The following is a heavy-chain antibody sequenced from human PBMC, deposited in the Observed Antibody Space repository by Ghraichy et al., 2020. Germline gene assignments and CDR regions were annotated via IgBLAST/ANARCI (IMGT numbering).Heavy chain of an antibody. CDR3: ATRWAYSNYRWFDP. CDR2: INHSGST. D-gene: IGHD4-11*01. V-gene: IGHV4-34*01. CDR1: GGSFSGYY. J-gene: IGHJ5*02. Sequence: SETLSLTCAVYGGSFSGYYWSWIRQPPGKGLEWIGEINHSGSTNYNPSLKSRVTISVDTSKNQFSLKLSSVTAADTAVYYCATRWAYSNYRWFDPWGQGTLVTVSS.